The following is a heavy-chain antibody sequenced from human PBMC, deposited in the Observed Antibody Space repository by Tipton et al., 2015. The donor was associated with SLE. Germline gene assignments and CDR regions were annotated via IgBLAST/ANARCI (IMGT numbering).Heavy chain of an antibody. CDR3: ARRLIRYFDL. CDR2: ISYSGST. D-gene: IGHD3-22*01. V-gene: IGHV4-39*01. J-gene: IGHJ2*01. Sequence: TLSLTCTVSGGSISSSSYYWGWIRQPPGKGLEWIGSISYSGSTYYNPSLKSRVTISVDTSKNQFSLKLSSVTAADTAVYYCARRLIRYFDLWGRGPLVTVSS. CDR1: GGSISSSSYY.